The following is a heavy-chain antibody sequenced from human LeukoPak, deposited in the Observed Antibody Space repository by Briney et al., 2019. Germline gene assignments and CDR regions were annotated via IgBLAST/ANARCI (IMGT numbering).Heavy chain of an antibody. CDR2: IYHSGST. D-gene: IGHD6-13*01. V-gene: IGHV4-30-2*01. CDR3: ARDNIAAAGTGRYWYFDL. CDR1: GGSISSGGYY. J-gene: IGHJ2*01. Sequence: SQTLSLTCTVSGGSISSGGYYWSWIRQPPGKGLEWIGYIYHSGSTYYNPSLKSRVTISVDRSKNQFSLKLSSVTAADTAVYYCARDNIAAAGTGRYWYFDLWGRGTLVTVSS.